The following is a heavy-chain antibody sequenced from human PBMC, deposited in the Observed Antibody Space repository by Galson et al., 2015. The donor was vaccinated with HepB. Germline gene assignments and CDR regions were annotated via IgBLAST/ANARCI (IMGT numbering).Heavy chain of an antibody. J-gene: IGHJ6*02. D-gene: IGHD3-22*01. CDR2: ISYDGSNK. CDR1: GFTFSSYG. Sequence: SLRLSCAASGFTFSSYGMHWVRQAPGKGLEWVAVISYDGSNKYYADSVKGRFTISRDNSKNTLYLQMNSLRAEDTAVYYCAKNYDSSGYLYYYYYYGMDVWGQGTTVTVSS. V-gene: IGHV3-30*18. CDR3: AKNYDSSGYLYYYYYYGMDV.